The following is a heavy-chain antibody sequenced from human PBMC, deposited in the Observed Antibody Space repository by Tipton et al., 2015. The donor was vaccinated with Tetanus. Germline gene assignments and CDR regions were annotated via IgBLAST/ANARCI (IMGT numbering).Heavy chain of an antibody. V-gene: IGHV3-7*01. CDR2: IKEDGSVK. Sequence: SLRLSCAASGFTFSRSWMTWVRQTPGKGPEWVANIKEDGSVKGYVDSVKGRFTISRDNAKNSLSLQMSSLRGEDTAVYYCAREGYWGQGSLVAVSS. CDR1: GFTFSRSW. CDR3: AREGY. J-gene: IGHJ4*02.